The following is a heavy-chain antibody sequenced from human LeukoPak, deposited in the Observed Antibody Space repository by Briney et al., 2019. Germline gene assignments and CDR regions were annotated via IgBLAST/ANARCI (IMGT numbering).Heavy chain of an antibody. CDR3: ARVQVTHSSYYFDY. J-gene: IGHJ4*02. CDR2: INAGNGNT. D-gene: IGHD2-21*02. CDR1: VYTFTSYP. V-gene: IGHV1-3*01. Sequence: ASVKVSCKASVYTFTSYPMHWVRQAPGQRLEWMGGINAGNGNTKYSQKFQGRVTITRDTSASTAYMELSSLRSEDTAVYYCARVQVTHSSYYFDYWGQGTLVTVSS.